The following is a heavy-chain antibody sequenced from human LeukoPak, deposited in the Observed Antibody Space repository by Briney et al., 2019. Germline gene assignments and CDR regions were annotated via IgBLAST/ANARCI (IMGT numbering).Heavy chain of an antibody. CDR1: GGSISSSSYY. J-gene: IGHJ6*02. Sequence: PSETLSLTCTVSGGSISSSSYYWSWIRQPPGKGLEWIGYIYYSGSTNYNPSLKSRVTISVDTSKNQFSLKLSSVTAADTAVYYCARAPPPYCSSTSCYTGGYYYYGMDVWGQGTTVTVSS. CDR2: IYYSGST. CDR3: ARAPPPYCSSTSCYTGGYYYYGMDV. D-gene: IGHD2-2*02. V-gene: IGHV4-61*01.